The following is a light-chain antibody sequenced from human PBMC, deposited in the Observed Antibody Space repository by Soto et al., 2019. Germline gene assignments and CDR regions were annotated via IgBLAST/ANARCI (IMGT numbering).Light chain of an antibody. CDR2: AAS. CDR3: LQHNSYPQT. J-gene: IGKJ1*01. Sequence: DIQMTQSPSSLSASVGDRVTITCRASQGIRDALGWYQQKPGKAPKRLIYAASSLQSGVPSRFSGSGSGTEITRTSSILQPEDFATYYCLQHNSYPQTFGQGTKVEIK. V-gene: IGKV1-17*01. CDR1: QGIRDA.